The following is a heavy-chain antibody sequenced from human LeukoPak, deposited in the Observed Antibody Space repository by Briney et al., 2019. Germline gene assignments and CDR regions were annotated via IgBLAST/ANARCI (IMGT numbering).Heavy chain of an antibody. CDR2: INPNSGGT. V-gene: IGHV1-2*02. Sequence: ASVKVSCKTSGYTFTDYYMHWVRQAPGQGLEWMGWINPNSGGTNYAQKFQGRVTMTRDTSIRTAYMELSRLRYDDTAVYYCVVAGPQSLFFDYWGQGTLVTVSS. CDR1: GYTFTDYY. CDR3: VVAGPQSLFFDY. J-gene: IGHJ4*02. D-gene: IGHD3-10*01.